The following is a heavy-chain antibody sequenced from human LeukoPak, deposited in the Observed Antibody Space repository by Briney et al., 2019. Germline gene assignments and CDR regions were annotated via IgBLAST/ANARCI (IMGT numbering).Heavy chain of an antibody. CDR3: ARVTRGYSYGPDGNWFDP. Sequence: GSLRLSCAASGFTLSSYWMSWVRQAPGKGLEWIGGIYYSGSTYYNPSLKSRVTISVDTSKNQFSLKLSSVTAADTAVYYCARVTRGYSYGPDGNWFDPWGQGTLVTVSS. D-gene: IGHD5-18*01. J-gene: IGHJ5*02. CDR1: GFTLSSYW. CDR2: IYYSGST. V-gene: IGHV4-4*02.